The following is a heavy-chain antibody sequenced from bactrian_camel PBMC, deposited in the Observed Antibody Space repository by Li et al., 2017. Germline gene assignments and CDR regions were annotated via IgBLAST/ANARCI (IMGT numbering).Heavy chain of an antibody. V-gene: IGHV3S40*01. D-gene: IGHD5*01. CDR3: AACMRVGLWDGGFRF. CDR2: VYSRSSST. CDR1: GYTASVKC. J-gene: IGHJ6*01. Sequence: VQLVESGGGSVEAGGSLSLSCAVSGYTASVKCMGWFRQAPGKEREAVAGVYSRSSSTYYADSVKGQFTISRDNAQNTVYLQMNSLKPQDTALYYCAACMRVGLWDGGFRFWGQGTQVTVS.